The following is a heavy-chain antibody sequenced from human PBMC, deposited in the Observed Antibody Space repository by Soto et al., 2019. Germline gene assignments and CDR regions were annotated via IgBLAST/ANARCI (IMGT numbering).Heavy chain of an antibody. J-gene: IGHJ4*02. CDR3: AKDSTYDFWSGYYGGYYFDY. CDR2: ISGSGGST. CDR1: GFTFSSYA. V-gene: IGHV3-23*01. D-gene: IGHD3-3*01. Sequence: GSLRLSCAASGFTFSSYAMSWVRQAPGKGLEWVSAISGSGGSTYYADSVKGRFTISRDNSKNTLYLQMNSLRAEDTAVYYCAKDSTYDFWSGYYGGYYFDYWGQGTLVTVSS.